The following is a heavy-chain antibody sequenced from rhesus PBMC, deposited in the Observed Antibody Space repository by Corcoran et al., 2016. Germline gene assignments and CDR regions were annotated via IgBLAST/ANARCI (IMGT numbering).Heavy chain of an antibody. V-gene: IGHV4-76*01. J-gene: IGHJ6*01. D-gene: IGHD1-38*01. Sequence: QVQLQESGPGVVKPSETLSLTCAVSGGSISSDYDWNWIRQPPGKGLEWIGHIFGSSGSTYYPPSLKSRVTISKDASKNQFSLRLSSVTAADTAVYYCARSEDGVNTHGLDSWGQGGVVTVSS. CDR3: ARSEDGVNTHGLDS. CDR1: GGSISSDYD. CDR2: IFGSSGST.